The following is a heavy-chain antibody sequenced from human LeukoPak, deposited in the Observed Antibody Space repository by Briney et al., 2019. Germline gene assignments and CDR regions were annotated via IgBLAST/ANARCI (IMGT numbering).Heavy chain of an antibody. CDR3: AKGGLEFDY. J-gene: IGHJ4*02. Sequence: PGGSLRLSCAASGFTFSSYGMHWVRQAPGKGLEWVAVISYDGSNKYYADSVKGRFTISRDNSKNTLYLQMNSLRAEDTAVYYCAKGGLEFDYWGQGTLVTVSS. D-gene: IGHD3-3*01. CDR1: GFTFSSYG. CDR2: ISYDGSNK. V-gene: IGHV3-30*18.